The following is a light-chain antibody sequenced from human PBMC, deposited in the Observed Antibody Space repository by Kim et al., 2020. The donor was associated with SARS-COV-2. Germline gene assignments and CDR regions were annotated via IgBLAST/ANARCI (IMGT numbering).Light chain of an antibody. CDR2: GNT. CDR1: SSNIGAGYD. V-gene: IGLV1-40*01. Sequence: QRVTISCPGNSSNIGAGYDVHWYQHLPGTAPKLVIFGNTNRPSGVPDRFSGSKSGTSASLAITGLQAEDEADYYCQSYDTGLSGFVFGTGTKVTVL. CDR3: QSYDTGLSGFV. J-gene: IGLJ1*01.